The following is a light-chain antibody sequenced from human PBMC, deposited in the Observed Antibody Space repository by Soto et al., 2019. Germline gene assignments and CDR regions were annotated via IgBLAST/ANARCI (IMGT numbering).Light chain of an antibody. CDR3: QQYGRSPLLYT. V-gene: IGKV3-20*01. CDR2: GAS. CDR1: QSVIGNY. J-gene: IGKJ2*01. Sequence: ENVLTQSPGTLSLSPGERATLSCRASQSVIGNYLAWYQQKPGQVPRLLIYGASTRAAGVPDRFSSSGSGTDLTLTITRLEHEDVAVYYCQQYGRSPLLYTFGEGTRLGVK.